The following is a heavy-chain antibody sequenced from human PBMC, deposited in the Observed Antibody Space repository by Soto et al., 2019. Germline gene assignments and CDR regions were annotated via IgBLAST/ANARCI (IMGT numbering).Heavy chain of an antibody. CDR1: GRTFSRYA. D-gene: IGHD2-2*01. CDR2: IIPMLGTT. V-gene: IGHV1-69*13. CDR3: ARVGDSTNP. J-gene: IGHJ5*02. Sequence: SVKVSCKASGRTFSRYAINWVRQAPGQGLEWMGGIIPMLGTTNYAQRFQGRVTITADDSTSTAHMELTNLRSEDTAVYFCARVGDSTNPWGQGTLVTVSS.